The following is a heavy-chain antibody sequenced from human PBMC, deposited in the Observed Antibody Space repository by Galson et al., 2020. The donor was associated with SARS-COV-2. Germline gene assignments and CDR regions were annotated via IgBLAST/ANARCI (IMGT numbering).Heavy chain of an antibody. V-gene: IGHV3-11*01. J-gene: IGHJ4*02. CDR2: ISSSGSTI. CDR1: GFTFSDYY. CDR3: ARGHQTYYYDSSGFRYRMTRVGY. D-gene: IGHD3-22*01. Sequence: GGSLRLSCAASGFTFSDYYMSWIRQAPGKGLEWVSYISSSGSTIYYADSVKGRFTISRDNAKNSLYLQMNSLRAEDTAVYYCARGHQTYYYDSSGFRYRMTRVGYWGQVTLVTVSS.